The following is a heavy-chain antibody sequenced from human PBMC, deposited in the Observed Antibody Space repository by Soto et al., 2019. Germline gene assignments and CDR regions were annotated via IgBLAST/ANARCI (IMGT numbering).Heavy chain of an antibody. Sequence: ASVKVSCKASGYTFTSYDINWVRQATGQGLEWMGWMNPNSGNTGYAQKFQGRVTMTRNTSISTAYMELSSLRSEDTAVYYCARDAYYYDSSGYIRKAFDIWGQGTMVTVSS. V-gene: IGHV1-8*01. D-gene: IGHD3-22*01. CDR3: ARDAYYYDSSGYIRKAFDI. J-gene: IGHJ3*02. CDR1: GYTFTSYD. CDR2: MNPNSGNT.